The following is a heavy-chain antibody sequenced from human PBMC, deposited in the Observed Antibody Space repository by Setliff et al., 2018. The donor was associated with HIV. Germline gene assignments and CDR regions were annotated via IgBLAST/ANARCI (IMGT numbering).Heavy chain of an antibody. V-gene: IGHV3-30*01. J-gene: IGHJ4*02. D-gene: IGHD3-10*01. CDR2: LSYDGGDR. CDR3: AKDKGQKYADY. Sequence: GGSLRLSCAASGFTFSSYAMHWVRQAPGKGLEWVAILSYDGGDRYYADSVKGRFTISRDNPKNTLYLQMNSLRAEDTAVYYCAKDKGQKYADYWGQGTVVTVSS. CDR1: GFTFSSYA.